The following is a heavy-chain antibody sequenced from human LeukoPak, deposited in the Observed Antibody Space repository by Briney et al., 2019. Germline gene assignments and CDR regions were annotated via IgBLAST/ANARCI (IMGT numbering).Heavy chain of an antibody. V-gene: IGHV4-59*05. CDR2: IYYSGST. CDR3: ATPYSSGRGPRDDAFDI. J-gene: IGHJ3*02. D-gene: IGHD6-19*01. Sequence: SETLSLTCTVSGGSISSYYWSWIRQPPGKGLEWIGSIYYSGSTYYNPSLKSRVTISVDTSKNQFSLKLSSVTAADTAVYYCATPYSSGRGPRDDAFDIWGQGTMVTVSS. CDR1: GGSISSYY.